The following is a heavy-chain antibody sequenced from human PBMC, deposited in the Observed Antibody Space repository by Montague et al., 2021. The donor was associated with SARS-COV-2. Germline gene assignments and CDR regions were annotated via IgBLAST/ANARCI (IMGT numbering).Heavy chain of an antibody. CDR1: GGSVSSRSYY. CDR3: ASRGDYGGPCFDY. CDR2: IYYSGST. J-gene: IGHJ4*02. Sequence: SETLSLTCTVSGGSVSSRSYYWGWIRQPPGKGLEWIGSIYYSGSTHYNPSLKSRVTISVDTSKNQFSLKLSSVTAADTAVYYCASRGDYGGPCFDYWGQGTLVTVSS. V-gene: IGHV4-39*01. D-gene: IGHD4-23*01.